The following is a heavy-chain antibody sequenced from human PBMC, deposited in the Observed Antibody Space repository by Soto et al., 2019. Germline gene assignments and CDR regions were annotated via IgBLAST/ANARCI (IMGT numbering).Heavy chain of an antibody. J-gene: IGHJ3*02. Sequence: PGESLKISCKDSGYSFTSYWIAWVRQMPGKGLEWMGIIYPGDSNTRYSPSFQGQVTISADKSISTAYLQWSSLKASDTAMYYCARDLDSCGISAAFXIWGQVTMVTVSS. CDR2: IYPGDSNT. D-gene: IGHD2-15*01. CDR1: GYSFTSYW. V-gene: IGHV5-51*01. CDR3: ARDLDSCGISAAFXI.